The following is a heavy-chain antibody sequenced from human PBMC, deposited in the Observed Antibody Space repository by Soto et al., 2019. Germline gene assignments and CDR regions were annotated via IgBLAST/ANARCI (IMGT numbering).Heavy chain of an antibody. CDR2: IIPIFGTA. J-gene: IGHJ4*02. V-gene: IGHV1-69*13. CDR3: AREGAYGSGSYPPDY. D-gene: IGHD3-10*01. CDR1: GGTFSSYA. Sequence: GASVEVSCRASGGTFSSYAISWVRQAPGQGLEWMGGIIPIFGTANYAQKFQGRVTITADESTSTAYMELSSLRSEDTAVYYCAREGAYGSGSYPPDYWGQGTLVTVSS.